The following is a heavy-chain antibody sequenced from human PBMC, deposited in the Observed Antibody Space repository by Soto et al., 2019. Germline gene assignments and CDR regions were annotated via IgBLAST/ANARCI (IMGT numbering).Heavy chain of an antibody. CDR1: GGSISSGGYY. J-gene: IGHJ4*02. D-gene: IGHD4-17*01. CDR2: IYYSGST. V-gene: IGHV4-31*03. Sequence: SETLSLTCTVSGGSISSGGYYWSWIRQHPGKGLEWIGYIYYSGSTYYNPSLKSRVTISVDTSKNQFSLKLSSVTAADTAVYYCVGVGSRVYGAYTGFDYWGQGTLVTVSS. CDR3: VGVGSRVYGAYTGFDY.